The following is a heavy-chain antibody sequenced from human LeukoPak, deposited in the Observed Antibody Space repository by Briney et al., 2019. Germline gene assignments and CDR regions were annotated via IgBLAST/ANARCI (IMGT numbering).Heavy chain of an antibody. CDR3: ARRLDYYYSMDV. V-gene: IGHV4-39*01. CDR2: IYYSGST. J-gene: IGHJ6*02. CDR1: GGSISSSSYY. Sequence: PSETLSLTCTVSGGSISSSSYYWGWIRQPPGKGLEWIGSIYYSGSTYYNPSLKSRVTISVDTSKNQFSLKLSSVTAADTAVYYCARRLDYYYSMDVWGQGTTVTVSS.